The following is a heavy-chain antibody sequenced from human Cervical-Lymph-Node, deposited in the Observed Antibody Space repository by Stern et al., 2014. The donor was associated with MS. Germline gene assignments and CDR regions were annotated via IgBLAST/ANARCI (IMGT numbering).Heavy chain of an antibody. CDR3: ARQRYFDY. Sequence: EVQLVESGPEVKRPGESLKISCQASGFTFTSYWIGWVRQMPGKGLEWTGSIFPVASDIRYTPSCKGQVTISANKSSSPAYLQWNNLKAAYSAIYYWARQRYFDYWGQGTLVTVSS. CDR1: GFTFTSYW. J-gene: IGHJ4*02. CDR2: IFPVASDI. V-gene: IGHV5-51*01.